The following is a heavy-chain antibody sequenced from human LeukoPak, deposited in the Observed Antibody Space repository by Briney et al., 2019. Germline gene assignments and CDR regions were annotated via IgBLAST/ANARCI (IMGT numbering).Heavy chain of an antibody. J-gene: IGHJ4*02. CDR3: ARDSGQWLVNKNNDY. CDR1: GYTFSSYG. CDR2: ISAYNGNT. D-gene: IGHD6-19*01. Sequence: GASVKVSCKASGYTFSSYGISWVRQAPGQGLEWMGWISAYNGNTNYAQKLQGRVTMTTDTSTSTAYMELRSLRSDDTAVYYCARDSGQWLVNKNNDYWGQGTLVTVSS. V-gene: IGHV1-18*01.